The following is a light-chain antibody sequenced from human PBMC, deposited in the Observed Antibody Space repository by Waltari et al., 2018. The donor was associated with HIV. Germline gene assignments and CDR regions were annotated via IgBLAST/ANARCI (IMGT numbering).Light chain of an antibody. Sequence: QSALTQPASVSGSPGQSITISCTGTNSDVGPYILVSWYQQQPGTAPKLIIYEVTKRPSRVSDRFSGSKSGTSASLAISGLRSEDEADYYCAAWDDSLSVVFGGGTKLTVL. CDR3: AAWDDSLSVV. CDR2: EVT. CDR1: NSDVGPYIL. J-gene: IGLJ2*01. V-gene: IGLV2-14*02.